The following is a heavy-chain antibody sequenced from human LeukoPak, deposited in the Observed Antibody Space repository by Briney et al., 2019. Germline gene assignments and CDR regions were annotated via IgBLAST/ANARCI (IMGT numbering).Heavy chain of an antibody. CDR1: GYTFTGYY. D-gene: IGHD2-2*01. CDR2: INPNSGGS. CDR3: ASSFLTSYLLDY. J-gene: IGHJ4*02. Sequence: ASVKVSCKASGYTFTGYYVHWVRQAPGQGLEWMGWINPNSGGSNYAQKFQGRVTMTRDTSISTAYMELSRLRSDDTAVYYCASSFLTSYLLDYWGQGTLVTASS. V-gene: IGHV1-2*02.